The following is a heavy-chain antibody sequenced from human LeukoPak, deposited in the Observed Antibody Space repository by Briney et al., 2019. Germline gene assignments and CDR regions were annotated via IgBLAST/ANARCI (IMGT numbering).Heavy chain of an antibody. J-gene: IGHJ4*02. CDR3: ARDSSGWNDY. CDR2: IKQDGSEK. D-gene: IGHD6-19*01. Sequence: GGSLRLSCVASGITFSNFRMNWVRQAPGKGLEWVANIKQDGSEKYYVDSVKGRFTISRDNAKNSLYLQMNSLRAEDTAVYYCARDSSGWNDYWGQGTLVTVSS. CDR1: GITFSNFR. V-gene: IGHV3-7*01.